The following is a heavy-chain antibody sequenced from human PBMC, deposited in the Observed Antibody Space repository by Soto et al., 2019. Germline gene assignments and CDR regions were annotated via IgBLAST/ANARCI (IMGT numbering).Heavy chain of an antibody. J-gene: IGHJ6*02. Sequence: PSETLSLTCTVSGDSVSSGGYYWSWVRQPPGKGLEWIGYIYSSGSTKYSPSLRSRVTISVDTFKNQFSLNLRSVTAADTAVYYCARSYDSSGYYYYAMDVWGQGTTVTVSS. CDR1: GDSVSSGGYY. CDR3: ARSYDSSGYYYYAMDV. V-gene: IGHV4-61*08. D-gene: IGHD3-22*01. CDR2: IYSSGST.